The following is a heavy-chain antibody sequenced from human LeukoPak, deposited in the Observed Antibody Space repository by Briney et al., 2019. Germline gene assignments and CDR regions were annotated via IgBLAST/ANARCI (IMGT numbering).Heavy chain of an antibody. CDR2: IIPIFGTA. CDR1: GGTFSSYA. Sequence: SVKVSCKASGGTFSSYAISWVRQAPGQGLEWMGGIIPIFGTANYAQEFQGRVTITADESTSTAYMELSSLRSEDTAVYYCARDGGYDILTGYWGFDYWGQGTLVTVSS. D-gene: IGHD3-9*01. J-gene: IGHJ4*02. V-gene: IGHV1-69*01. CDR3: ARDGGYDILTGYWGFDY.